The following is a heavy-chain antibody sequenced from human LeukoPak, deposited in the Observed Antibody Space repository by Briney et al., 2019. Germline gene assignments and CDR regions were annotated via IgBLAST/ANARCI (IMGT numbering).Heavy chain of an antibody. CDR1: GGSFSGYY. D-gene: IGHD3-22*01. CDR2: INHSGST. Sequence: TETLSLTCAVYGGSFSGYYWSWIGQRPANGLEGIGEINHSGSTNYNPSLKSRVTISVDTSKNQCSLKLSSVTAADTAVYYCARQSISGSSLSYFDYWGQGTLVNVSS. V-gene: IGHV4-34*01. CDR3: ARQSISGSSLSYFDY. J-gene: IGHJ4*02.